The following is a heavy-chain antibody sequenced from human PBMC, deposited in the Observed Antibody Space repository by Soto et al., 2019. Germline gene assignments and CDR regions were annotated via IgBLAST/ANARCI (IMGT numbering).Heavy chain of an antibody. CDR2: VYYSGST. V-gene: IGHV4-61*01. CDR1: GGSVSSNNYY. J-gene: IGHJ4*02. D-gene: IGHD6-13*01. Sequence: SETLSLTCIVSGGSVSSNNYYWSWIRQPPGKGLEWIGYVYYSGSTNYSPSLESRVTISVDTAKNQFSLKVTSVTAADTAVYYCARTGSSWPYYFDYWGQGALVTVSS. CDR3: ARTGSSWPYYFDY.